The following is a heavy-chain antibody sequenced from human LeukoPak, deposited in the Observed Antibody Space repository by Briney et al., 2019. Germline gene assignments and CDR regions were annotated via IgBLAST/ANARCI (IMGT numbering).Heavy chain of an antibody. CDR1: GGSISSYY. D-gene: IGHD1-26*01. Sequence: SETLSLTCTVSGGSISSYYWSWIRQPPGKGLEWIGYIYYSGSTNYNPSLKSRVTISVDTSKNQFSLKLSSVTAADTAVYYCARRVPTKWEPTPFDYWGQGTLVTVSS. V-gene: IGHV4-59*08. CDR2: IYYSGST. CDR3: ARRVPTKWEPTPFDY. J-gene: IGHJ4*02.